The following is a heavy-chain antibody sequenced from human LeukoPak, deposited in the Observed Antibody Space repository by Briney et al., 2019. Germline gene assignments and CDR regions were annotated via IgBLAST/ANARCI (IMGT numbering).Heavy chain of an antibody. CDR1: GFCFSSYV. CDR3: ARDPAAGSAAFDI. D-gene: IGHD6-13*01. V-gene: IGHV3-64*01. J-gene: IGHJ3*02. CDR2: ISINGGGT. Sequence: GGALRLSCAASGFCFSSYVMHWVRQAPRRGVEYVSAISINGGGTYYANSVKGRFTISRDNSKNTLYLQMGSLRAEDMAVYYCARDPAAGSAAFDIGGQGTMVTVSS.